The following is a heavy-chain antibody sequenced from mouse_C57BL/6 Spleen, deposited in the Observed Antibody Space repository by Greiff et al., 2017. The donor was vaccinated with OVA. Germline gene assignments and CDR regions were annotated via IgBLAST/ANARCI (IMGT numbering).Heavy chain of an antibody. V-gene: IGHV2-2*01. CDR2: IWSGGST. CDR3: ASPITTVDYYAMDY. Sequence: VQLQQSGPGLVQPLQSLSITCTVSGFSLTSYGVHWVRQSPGKGLEWLGVIWSGGSTDYNAAFISRLSISKDNSKSQVFFKMNSLQADDTAIYYCASPITTVDYYAMDYWGQGTSVTVSS. J-gene: IGHJ4*01. D-gene: IGHD1-1*01. CDR1: GFSLTSYG.